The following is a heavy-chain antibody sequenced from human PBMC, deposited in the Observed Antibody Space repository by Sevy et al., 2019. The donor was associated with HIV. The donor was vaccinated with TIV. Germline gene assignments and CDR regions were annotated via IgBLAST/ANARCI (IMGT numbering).Heavy chain of an antibody. D-gene: IGHD3-22*01. CDR1: GYSISSGYY. V-gene: IGHV4-38-2*02. CDR2: IYHSGST. CDR3: ARAGYYDTSGYFAGPSSAEYFQH. Sequence: SETLSLTCTVSGYSISSGYYWGWIRQPPGKGLEWIGSIYHSGSTYYNPSLKSRVTISVDTSKNQFSLKLSSVTAADTAVYYCARAGYYDTSGYFAGPSSAEYFQHWGQGTLVTVSS. J-gene: IGHJ1*01.